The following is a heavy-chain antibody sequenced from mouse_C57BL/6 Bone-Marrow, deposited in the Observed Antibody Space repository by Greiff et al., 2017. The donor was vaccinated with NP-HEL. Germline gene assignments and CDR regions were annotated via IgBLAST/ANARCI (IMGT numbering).Heavy chain of an antibody. CDR2: IYPGDGDT. D-gene: IGHD1-1*01. Sequence: QVQLQQSGAELVKPGASVKISCKASGYAFSSYWMNWVKERPGKGLEWIGQIYPGDGDTTYNGKFTGKATLTADKSSSTAYMQVSSLTSEDSAVYFCARGDYGSSRFGYAMDYWGQGTSVTVSS. CDR1: GYAFSSYW. J-gene: IGHJ4*01. CDR3: ARGDYGSSRFGYAMDY. V-gene: IGHV1-80*01.